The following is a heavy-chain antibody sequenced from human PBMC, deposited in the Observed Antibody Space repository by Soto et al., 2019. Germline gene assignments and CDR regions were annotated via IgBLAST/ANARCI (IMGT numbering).Heavy chain of an antibody. V-gene: IGHV3-48*02. CDR3: ARDFLTGDAREAFDI. Sequence: EAQLVESGGGLVQPGGSLRLSCVASGFNFRSYSLSWVRQAPGKGLEWIAYIDTSSSLIYYADSVEGRFAISRDNAKNSLYLHVDSLRDEDTALYYCARDFLTGDAREAFDIWGQGKMVTVSS. J-gene: IGHJ3*02. CDR2: IDTSSSLI. D-gene: IGHD7-27*01. CDR1: GFNFRSYS.